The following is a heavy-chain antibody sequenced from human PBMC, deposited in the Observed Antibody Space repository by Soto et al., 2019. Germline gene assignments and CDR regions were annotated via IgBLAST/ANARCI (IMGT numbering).Heavy chain of an antibody. J-gene: IGHJ4*02. CDR2: ISYSGTT. D-gene: IGHD3-22*01. CDR1: GDCITNYF. V-gene: IGHV4-59*08. Sequence: SDRPSLTCAVSGDCITNYFWSWIRQPPGRGLEWLGFISYSGTTKYNRALESRVTISVDTSKNQFSLKLSSVAAADTAVYYCARQVHWDRSPESWGQGNLVTVSS. CDR3: ARQVHWDRSPES.